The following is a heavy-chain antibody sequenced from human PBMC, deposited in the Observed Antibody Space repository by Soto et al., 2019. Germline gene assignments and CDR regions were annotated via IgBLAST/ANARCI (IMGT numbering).Heavy chain of an antibody. D-gene: IGHD1-26*01. CDR3: ARSQGGEFQLLYAFDI. CDR2: IIPMFGST. J-gene: IGHJ3*02. V-gene: IGHV1-69*01. Sequence: QVQLVQSGAEVKKPGSSVKVSCKASGGTFSTYSVSWGRQAPGQGLEWMGGIIPMFGSTKYAQTFQDRVTVTVQQSTSTVYKELSSLRSDDTAVSYCARSQGGEFQLLYAFDIWGQGTKVTVSS. CDR1: GGTFSTYS.